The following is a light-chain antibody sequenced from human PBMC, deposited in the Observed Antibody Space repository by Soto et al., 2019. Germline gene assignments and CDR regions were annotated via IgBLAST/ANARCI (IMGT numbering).Light chain of an antibody. V-gene: IGKV1-9*01. CDR3: QQLNSYPPRFT. Sequence: DIQLTQSPSFLSASVGDRVTITCRASQGISSYLAWYQQKPGKAPKLLIYAASTLQSGVPSRFSGSGSGTEFSLTISSLQHEDFATYYCQQLNSYPPRFTFGPGTKVDIK. CDR2: AAS. J-gene: IGKJ3*01. CDR1: QGISSY.